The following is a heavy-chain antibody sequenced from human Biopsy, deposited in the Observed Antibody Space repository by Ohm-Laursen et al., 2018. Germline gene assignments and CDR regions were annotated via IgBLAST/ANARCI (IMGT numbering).Heavy chain of an antibody. J-gene: IGHJ6*02. V-gene: IGHV4-59*01. CDR1: GGSISSDH. Sequence: PSQTLSLTCTVSGGSISSDHWSWIRQTPGKGLEWIGYIYYSGSTNYNPSLKSRVTISVDTSKNQFSLRLNSVTAADTTVYYCARATNSTGWPYDFYGMDVWGQGTTVTVSS. CDR2: IYYSGST. CDR3: ARATNSTGWPYDFYGMDV. D-gene: IGHD2/OR15-2a*01.